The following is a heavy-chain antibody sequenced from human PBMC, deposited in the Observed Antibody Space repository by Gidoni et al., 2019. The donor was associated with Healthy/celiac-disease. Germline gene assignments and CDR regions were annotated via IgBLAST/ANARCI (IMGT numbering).Heavy chain of an antibody. D-gene: IGHD3-3*01. CDR1: GFTFSRYG. CDR2: IRYDGSNK. J-gene: IGHJ6*02. V-gene: IGHV3-30*02. Sequence: QVQLVESGGGVVQPGGSLRLSCAASGFTFSRYGMPWVRQAPGKGLELCAFIRYDGSNKYYADSVKFRFTISRDNSKNTLYLQMNSLRAEDTAVYYCAKVSQYYDFWSGYYEYYYYGMDVWGQGTTVTVSS. CDR3: AKVSQYYDFWSGYYEYYYYGMDV.